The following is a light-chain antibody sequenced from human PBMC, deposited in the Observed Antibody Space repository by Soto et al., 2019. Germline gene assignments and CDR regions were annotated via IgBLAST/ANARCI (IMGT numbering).Light chain of an antibody. CDR3: GSHAGDSNLV. Sequence: QSVLTQPPSASGSPGQSVTISCTGTSTDVGAYNYVSWYQQHPGKAPKLIIYEVTKRPSGVPDRFSGSKSGNTASLTVSGLQDEDEAGYYCGSHAGDSNLVFGGGTKLTVL. V-gene: IGLV2-8*01. J-gene: IGLJ3*02. CDR2: EVT. CDR1: STDVGAYNY.